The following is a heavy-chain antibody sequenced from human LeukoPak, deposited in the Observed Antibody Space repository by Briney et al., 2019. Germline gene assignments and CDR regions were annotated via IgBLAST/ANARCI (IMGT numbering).Heavy chain of an antibody. CDR1: GFTFSNYN. CDR3: ARGYSSSWYDLYYFDY. CDR2: ISSRGSYI. V-gene: IGHV3-21*01. Sequence: TGGSLRLSCAASGFTFSNYNINWVRQAPGKGLEWVSSISSRGSYIYYADSVKGRFAISADNAMNSLYLQMNSLRAEYTAVYYCARGYSSSWYDLYYFDYWGQGTLVTVSS. J-gene: IGHJ4*02. D-gene: IGHD6-13*01.